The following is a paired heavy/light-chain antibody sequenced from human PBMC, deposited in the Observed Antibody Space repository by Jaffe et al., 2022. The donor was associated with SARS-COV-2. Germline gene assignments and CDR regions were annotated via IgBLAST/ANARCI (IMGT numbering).Light chain of an antibody. V-gene: IGKV3-15*01. CDR2: GAS. CDR3: QQYNNWPWT. Sequence: EIVMTQSPATLSVSPGERATLSCRASQSVSSNLAWYQQKPGQAPSLLIYGASSRATGIPARFSGSGSGTEFTLTISSLQSEDFAVYYCQQYNNWPWTFGQGTKVEIK. J-gene: IGKJ1*01. CDR1: QSVSSN.
Heavy chain of an antibody. CDR1: GYTFTNYD. V-gene: IGHV1-8*01. CDR2: LNPNSGST. D-gene: IGHD5-12*01. J-gene: IGHJ4*02. CDR3: ARGGGALATHPDY. Sequence: QVQLVQSGAEVKKPGASVKVSCKASGYTFTNYDINWVRQATGQGLEWMGWLNPNSGSTGYAQKFQGRVTVTRDTSISTAYMELSSLTSEDTAVYYCARGGGALATHPDYWGQGTLVTVSS.